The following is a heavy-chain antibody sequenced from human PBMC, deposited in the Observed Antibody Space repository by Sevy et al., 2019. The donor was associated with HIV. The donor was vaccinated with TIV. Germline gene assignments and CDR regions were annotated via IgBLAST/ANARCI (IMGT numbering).Heavy chain of an antibody. Sequence: GGSLGLSCAASGFTFSSYSMNWVRQAPGKGLEWVSSISGISNYIYYADSMKGRFTVSRDNARNSLYLQMNSLRAEDTAGYYCARNNCSITNCYMGDVFDIWGQGTMVTVSS. V-gene: IGHV3-21*01. CDR3: ARNNCSITNCYMGDVFDI. D-gene: IGHD2-2*02. J-gene: IGHJ3*02. CDR2: ISGISNYI. CDR1: GFTFSSYS.